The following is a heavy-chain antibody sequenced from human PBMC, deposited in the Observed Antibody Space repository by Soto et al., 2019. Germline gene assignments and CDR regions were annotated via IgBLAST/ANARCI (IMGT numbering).Heavy chain of an antibody. CDR1: GFLSSNYA. J-gene: IGHJ4*02. CDR2: IRDSGVNT. V-gene: IGHV3-23*01. CDR3: IKEARGHSYARL. D-gene: IGHD3-16*01. Sequence: GGSLRLSCAASGFLSSNYAMGWVRQAPGTGLEWVSGIRDSGVNTYYADSVKGRFTISRDNSKNALYLEMKSLRAGDTAVYYCIKEARGHSYARLWGRGTPVTVSS.